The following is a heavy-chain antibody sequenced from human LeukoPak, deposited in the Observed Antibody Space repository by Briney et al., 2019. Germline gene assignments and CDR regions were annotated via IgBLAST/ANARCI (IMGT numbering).Heavy chain of an antibody. CDR1: GGSISSGDYY. J-gene: IGHJ4*02. CDR2: IYYSGST. V-gene: IGHV4-30-4*08. D-gene: IGHD4-17*01. Sequence: SQTLSLTCTVSGGSISSGDYYWSWIRQPPGKGLEWIGYIYYSGSTYYNPSLKSRVIISVDTSKNQFSLKLSSVTAADTAVYYCARGDAGDYYFDYWGQGTLVTVSS. CDR3: ARGDAGDYYFDY.